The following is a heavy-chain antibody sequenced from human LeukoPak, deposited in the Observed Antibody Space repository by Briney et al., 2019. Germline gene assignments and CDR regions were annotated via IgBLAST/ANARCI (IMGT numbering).Heavy chain of an antibody. V-gene: IGHV1-46*01. D-gene: IGHD3-22*01. CDR2: INPSGGST. J-gene: IGHJ4*02. CDR1: GYTFTSYY. CDR3: ARGYYYDSSGYYLSPFDY. Sequence: AAVKVSCKASGYTFTSYYMHWVRQAPGQGLEWMGIINPSGGSTSYAQKFQGRVTMTRDTSTSTVYMELSSLRSEDTAVYYCARGYYYDSSGYYLSPFDYWGQGTLVTVSS.